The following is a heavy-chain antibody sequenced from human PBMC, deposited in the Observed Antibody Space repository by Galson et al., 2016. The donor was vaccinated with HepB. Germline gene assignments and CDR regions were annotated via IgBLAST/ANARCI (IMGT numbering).Heavy chain of an antibody. V-gene: IGHV5-51*01. J-gene: IGHJ4*02. CDR3: ARLFPLLLGANTGYFDF. CDR1: GYNFSNYG. Sequence: QSGAEVKKPGESLKISCKGSGYNFSNYGIGWVRQMPGKGLEWMGIIFPGDSDTRYSPSFQGQVTMSADKSISTAYLEWSGLKASDTAMYYCARLFPLLLGANTGYFDFWGQGTLVTVSS. CDR2: IFPGDSDT. D-gene: IGHD1-26*01.